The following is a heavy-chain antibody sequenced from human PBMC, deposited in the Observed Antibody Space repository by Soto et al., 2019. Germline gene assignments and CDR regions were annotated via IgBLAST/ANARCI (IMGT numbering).Heavy chain of an antibody. CDR1: GGTFSSYA. V-gene: IGHV1-69*13. CDR2: IIPIFGTA. CDR3: ARGDIVVVPADYYYYYGMDV. J-gene: IGHJ6*02. Sequence: GASGKVSCKASGGTFSSYAIRWVRQAPGQGLEWMGGIIPIFGTANYAQKFQGRVTITADGSTSTAYMELSSLRSEDTAVYYCARGDIVVVPADYYYYYGMDVWGQGTTVTVSS. D-gene: IGHD2-2*01.